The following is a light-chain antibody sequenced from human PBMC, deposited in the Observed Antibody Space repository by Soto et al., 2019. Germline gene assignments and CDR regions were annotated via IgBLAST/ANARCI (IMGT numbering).Light chain of an antibody. Sequence: QAVVTQPPSASGTPGQRVSISCSGSSSNIGSNSVNWYQQLPGTAPKLLIYSNNQRPSGVPGRFSGSESGTSASLAISGLQSEDEGDYYCAAWDDSLNGSWVFGGGTKVTVL. J-gene: IGLJ3*02. CDR1: SSNIGSNS. CDR3: AAWDDSLNGSWV. CDR2: SNN. V-gene: IGLV1-44*01.